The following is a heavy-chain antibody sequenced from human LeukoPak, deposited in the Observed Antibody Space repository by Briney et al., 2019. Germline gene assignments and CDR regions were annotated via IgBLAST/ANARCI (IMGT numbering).Heavy chain of an antibody. CDR1: GFTFSSYW. CDR2: INSDGSST. Sequence: GGSLRLSCAASGFTFSSYWMHWVRQAPGKGLVWVSRINSDGSSTSYADSVKGGFTISRDNAKNTLYLQMNSLRAEDTAVYYCAREGRRYSSGEYYFDYWGQGTLVTVSS. J-gene: IGHJ4*02. V-gene: IGHV3-74*01. CDR3: AREGRRYSSGEYYFDY. D-gene: IGHD6-19*01.